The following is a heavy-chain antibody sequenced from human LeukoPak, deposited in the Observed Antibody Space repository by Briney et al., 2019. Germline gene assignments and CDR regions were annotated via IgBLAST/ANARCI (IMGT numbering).Heavy chain of an antibody. CDR1: GFTFSSYW. CDR2: IKQDGSEK. D-gene: IGHD2-8*02. Sequence: GGSLRLSCAASGFTFSSYWMSWVRQAPGKGLEWVANIKQDGSEKYYVDSVKGRFTISRENAKNSLYLQMNSLRAGDTAVYYCARAPTALPGAVDYWGQGTLVTVSS. CDR3: ARAPTALPGAVDY. V-gene: IGHV3-7*02. J-gene: IGHJ4*02.